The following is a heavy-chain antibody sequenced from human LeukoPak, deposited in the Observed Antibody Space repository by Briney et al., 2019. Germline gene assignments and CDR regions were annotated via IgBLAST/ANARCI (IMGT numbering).Heavy chain of an antibody. D-gene: IGHD6-13*01. J-gene: IGHJ4*02. CDR3: ARHPNSNWDY. Sequence: GGSLRLSCAASGFSFSSYWMNWVRQAPGKGLEWVANIKQDGSEKNYVDSVKGRFTASRDNAQNSLYLQMNSLRVEDTAVYYCARHPNSNWDYWGQGTLVTVSS. CDR1: GFSFSSYW. V-gene: IGHV3-7*03. CDR2: IKQDGSEK.